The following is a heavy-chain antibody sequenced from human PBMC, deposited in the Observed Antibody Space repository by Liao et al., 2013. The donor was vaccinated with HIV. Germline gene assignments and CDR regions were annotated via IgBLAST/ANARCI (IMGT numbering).Heavy chain of an antibody. CDR1: GASLRGYY. Sequence: QVHLRQWGAGLVKPAETLSLTCAVDGASLRGYYWGWIRQPPGKGLEWLGEVTHSGGTNLSPSLKNRLTISVDTSKNQVSLKLDSLTAADTAIYYCARGRTVATTPLAYWGQGTRVTVSS. J-gene: IGHJ4*02. CDR3: ARGRTVATTPLAY. CDR2: VTHSGGT. V-gene: IGHV4-34*01. D-gene: IGHD5-12*01.